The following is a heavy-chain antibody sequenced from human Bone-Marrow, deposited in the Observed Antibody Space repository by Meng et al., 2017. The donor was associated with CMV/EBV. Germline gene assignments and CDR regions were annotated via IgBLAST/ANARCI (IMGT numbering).Heavy chain of an antibody. CDR3: AKYSAVGERLYYFDY. J-gene: IGHJ4*02. D-gene: IGHD2-21*01. V-gene: IGHV3-23*01. CDR1: GLTFSSYG. Sequence: GGSLRLSCAASGLTFSSYGMSWVRQAPGKGLEWVSAISASAGGTYYADSVKGRFTISRDNAKNTLYLQMNSLRAEDTAVYYCAKYSAVGERLYYFDYWGQRTLVTVSS. CDR2: ISASAGGT.